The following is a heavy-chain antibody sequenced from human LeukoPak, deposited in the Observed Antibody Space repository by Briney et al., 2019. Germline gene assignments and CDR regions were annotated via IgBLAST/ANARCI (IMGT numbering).Heavy chain of an antibody. J-gene: IGHJ4*02. CDR2: IKQDGSEK. CDR1: GLTFSGYW. CDR3: ARDPPHGDSY. D-gene: IGHD4-17*01. V-gene: IGHV3-7*01. Sequence: PGGSLRLSCAASGLTFSGYWMSWVRQAPGKGLEWVANIKQDGSEKYYVDSVKGRFTISRDNSKNTLYLQMNSLRAEDTAVYYCARDPPHGDSYWGQGTLVTVSS.